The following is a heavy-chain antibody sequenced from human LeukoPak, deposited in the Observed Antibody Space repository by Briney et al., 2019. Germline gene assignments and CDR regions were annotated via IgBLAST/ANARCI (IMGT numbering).Heavy chain of an antibody. CDR3: TTDPGDYEDY. CDR1: GFTFTNAW. V-gene: IGHV3-15*01. Sequence: TGESLRLSCAASGFTFTNAWMSWVRQPPGKGLEWVGRIKSKTDGGAADYAAPVEGRFSISRDDSKNTLYLQMNSLRTGDTAVYYCTTDPGDYEDYWGQGTLVTVSS. CDR2: IKSKTDGGAA. J-gene: IGHJ4*02. D-gene: IGHD4-17*01.